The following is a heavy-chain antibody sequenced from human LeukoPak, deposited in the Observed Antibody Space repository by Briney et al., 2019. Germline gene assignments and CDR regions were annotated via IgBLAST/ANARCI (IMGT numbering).Heavy chain of an antibody. V-gene: IGHV5-51*01. J-gene: IGHJ4*02. CDR1: GYSFTSYW. CDR3: ARVQYGGNSHDYFDY. CDR2: IYPGDSDT. D-gene: IGHD4-23*01. Sequence: GESLKISCQGSGYSFTSYWIGWVRQLPGKGLEWMGIIYPGDSDTRYSPSFQGQVTISADKSISTAYLQWSSLKASDTAMYYCARVQYGGNSHDYFDYWGQGTLVTVSS.